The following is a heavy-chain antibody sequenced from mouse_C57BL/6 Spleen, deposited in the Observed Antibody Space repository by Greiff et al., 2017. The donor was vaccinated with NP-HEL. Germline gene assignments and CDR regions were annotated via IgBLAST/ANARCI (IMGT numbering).Heavy chain of an antibody. CDR3: ARGGDYYGSSYPFDY. CDR1: GFTFSDYY. D-gene: IGHD1-1*01. Sequence: EVQLVESEGGLVQPGSSMKLSCTASGFTFSDYYMAWVRQVPEKGLEWVANINYDGSSTYYLDSLKSRFIISRDNAKNILYLQMSSLKSEDTATYYCARGGDYYGSSYPFDYWGQGTTLTVSS. CDR2: INYDGSST. V-gene: IGHV5-16*01. J-gene: IGHJ2*01.